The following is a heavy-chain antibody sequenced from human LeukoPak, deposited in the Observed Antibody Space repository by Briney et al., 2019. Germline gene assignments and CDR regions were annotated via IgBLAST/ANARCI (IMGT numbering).Heavy chain of an antibody. D-gene: IGHD3-3*01. Sequence: KPSETLSLTCTVSGYSISSGYYWGWIRQPPGKGLEWIGYIYYSGSTNYNPSLKSRVTISVDTSKNQFSLKLSSVTAADTAVYYCASSWRDNNWFDPWGQGTLVTVSS. J-gene: IGHJ5*02. CDR3: ASSWRDNNWFDP. CDR1: GYSISSGYY. CDR2: IYYSGST. V-gene: IGHV4-61*01.